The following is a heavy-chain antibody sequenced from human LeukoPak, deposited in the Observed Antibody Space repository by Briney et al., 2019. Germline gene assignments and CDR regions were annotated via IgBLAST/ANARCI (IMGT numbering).Heavy chain of an antibody. CDR1: GFTFSSYA. CDR2: ISSNGGST. Sequence: GGSLRLSCSASGFTFSSYAMHWVRQAPGKGLEYVSAISSNGGSTYYADSVKGRFTISRDNSKNTLYLQMSSLRAEDTAVYYCVKDQGCSSTSCYAPRYYYYYYGMDAWGKGTTVTVSS. J-gene: IGHJ6*04. CDR3: VKDQGCSSTSCYAPRYYYYYYGMDA. V-gene: IGHV3-64D*06. D-gene: IGHD2-2*01.